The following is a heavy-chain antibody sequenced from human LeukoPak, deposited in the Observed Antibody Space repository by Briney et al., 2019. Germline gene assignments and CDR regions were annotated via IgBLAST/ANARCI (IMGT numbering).Heavy chain of an antibody. CDR3: ARGADIVVVVAATGDAFDI. D-gene: IGHD2-15*01. Sequence: GGSLRLSCTASGFTFSSYSMNWVRQAPGKGLEWVSCISSSSSYIYYADSVKGRFTISRDNAKNSLYLQMNSLRAEDTAVYYCARGADIVVVVAATGDAFDIWGQGTMVTVSS. CDR2: ISSSSSYI. V-gene: IGHV3-21*01. CDR1: GFTFSSYS. J-gene: IGHJ3*02.